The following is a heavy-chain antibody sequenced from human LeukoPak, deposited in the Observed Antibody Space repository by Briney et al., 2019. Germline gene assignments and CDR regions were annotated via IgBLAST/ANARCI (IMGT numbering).Heavy chain of an antibody. J-gene: IGHJ2*01. CDR2: IGTVGDT. V-gene: IGHV3-23*01. D-gene: IGHD1-26*01. Sequence: QPGGSLRLSCTASGFTFNIYPFTWVRQAPGKGPEWVSTIGTVGDTYYADSVKGRFTISRDDSNNALYLHMSSLRAEDAAVYYCAKSKIVEGRGYFDLWGRGTLVTVSS. CDR3: AKSKIVEGRGYFDL. CDR1: GFTFNIYP.